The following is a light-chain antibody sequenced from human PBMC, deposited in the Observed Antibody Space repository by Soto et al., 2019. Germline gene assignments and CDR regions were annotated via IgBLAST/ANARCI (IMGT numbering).Light chain of an antibody. V-gene: IGKV3-15*01. CDR1: QSVSSS. CDR3: QQYNQWPPVT. J-gene: IGKJ4*01. CDR2: GAS. Sequence: EIVLTQSPGTLSLSPWERATLSCRASQSVSSSLAWYQQKPGQAPRLLIYGASTRATGIPARFSGSGSGTEFTLTISSLQSEDFAVYYCQQYNQWPPVTFGGGTKVDIK.